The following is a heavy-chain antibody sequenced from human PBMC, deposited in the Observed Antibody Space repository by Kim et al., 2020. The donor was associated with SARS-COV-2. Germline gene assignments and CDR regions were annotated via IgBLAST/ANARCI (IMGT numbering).Heavy chain of an antibody. D-gene: IGHD6-19*01. CDR2: ISYDGSNK. J-gene: IGHJ2*01. V-gene: IGHV3-30*04. Sequence: GGSLRLSCAASGFTFSSYAMHWVRRAPGKGLEWVAVISYDGSNKYYADSVKGRFTISRDNSKNTLYLQMNSLRAEDTAVYYCARVGLAGNMQVRYFDLWGRGTLVTVSS. CDR3: ARVGLAGNMQVRYFDL. CDR1: GFTFSSYA.